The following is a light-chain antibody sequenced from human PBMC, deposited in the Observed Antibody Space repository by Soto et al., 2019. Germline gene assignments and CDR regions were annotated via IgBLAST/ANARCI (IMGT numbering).Light chain of an antibody. CDR3: QHYNEWPPWT. CDR2: GAS. CDR1: QSVRNN. V-gene: IGKV3-15*01. J-gene: IGKJ1*01. Sequence: DIVMTQSPATLSVSPGERATLSCLASQSVRNNLAWYQQKPGQAPRLLIFGASTRATGTPARFSGSGSGTEFTLTISSLQSEDFAVYYCQHYNEWPPWTFGQGTKVDI.